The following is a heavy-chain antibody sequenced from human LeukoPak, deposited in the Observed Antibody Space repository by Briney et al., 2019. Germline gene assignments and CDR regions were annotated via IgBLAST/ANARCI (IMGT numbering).Heavy chain of an antibody. D-gene: IGHD3-3*01. CDR2: IHYSGST. V-gene: IGHV4-59*01. J-gene: IGHJ6*02. Sequence: SETLSLTCTVSGGSISSYYWSWIRQPPGKGLEWIGYIHYSGSTNYNPSLKSRVTISVDTSKNQFSLKLSSVTAADTAVYYCAARSLRSGYPTRGMDVWGQGTTVTVS. CDR1: GGSISSYY. CDR3: AARSLRSGYPTRGMDV.